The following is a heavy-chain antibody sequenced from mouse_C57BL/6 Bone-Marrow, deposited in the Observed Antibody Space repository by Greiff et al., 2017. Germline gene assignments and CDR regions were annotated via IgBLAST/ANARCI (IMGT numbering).Heavy chain of an antibody. V-gene: IGHV14-4*01. Sequence: VQLKESGAELVRPGASVKLSCTASGFNIKDDYMHWVKQRPEQGLEWIGWIVPENGDTEYASKFQGKATITADTSSDTAYLQLSSLTSEDTAVYYCTRLSVAMDYWGQGTSVTVSS. CDR3: TRLSVAMDY. J-gene: IGHJ4*01. CDR1: GFNIKDDY. CDR2: IVPENGDT.